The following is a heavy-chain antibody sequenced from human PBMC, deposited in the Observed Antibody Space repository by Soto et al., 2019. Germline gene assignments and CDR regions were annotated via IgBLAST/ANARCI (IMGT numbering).Heavy chain of an antibody. Sequence: GGSLRLSCAASGFTFSSYSMNWVRQAPGKGLEWVSSISSSSSYIYYADSVKGRFTISRDNAKNSLYLQMNSLRAEDTAVYYCARVPGNYDILTGYYPPLYYYYYMDVWGKGTTVTVSS. D-gene: IGHD3-9*01. CDR2: ISSSSSYI. J-gene: IGHJ6*03. CDR1: GFTFSSYS. CDR3: ARVPGNYDILTGYYPPLYYYYYMDV. V-gene: IGHV3-21*01.